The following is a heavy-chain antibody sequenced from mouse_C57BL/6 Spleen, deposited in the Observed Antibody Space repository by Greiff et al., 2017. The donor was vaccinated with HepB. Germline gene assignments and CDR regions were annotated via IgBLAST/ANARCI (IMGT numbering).Heavy chain of an antibody. CDR1: GYTFTDYE. CDR2: IDPETGGT. J-gene: IGHJ4*01. CDR3: TRSLLSYAMDY. V-gene: IGHV1-15*01. Sequence: QVQLKESGAELVRPGASVTLSCKASGYTFTDYEMHWVKQTPVHGLEWIGAIDPETGGTAYNQKFKGKAILTADKSSSTAYMELRSLTSEDSAVYYCTRSLLSYAMDYWGQGTSVTVSS. D-gene: IGHD2-10*01.